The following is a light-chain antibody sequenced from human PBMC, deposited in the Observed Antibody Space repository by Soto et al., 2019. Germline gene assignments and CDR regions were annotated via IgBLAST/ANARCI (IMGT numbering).Light chain of an antibody. J-gene: IGLJ2*01. CDR3: SSFTRSGTLA. CDR1: NSDVGGYDH. Sequence: QSALAQPASVSGSPGQSITISCTGTNSDVGGYDHVSWFQQHPGKAPRLMIYDVTNRPSGVPNRVSGSKTGNTASLIISGLQAEDEADYYCSSFTRSGTLAFGGGTKLTVL. CDR2: DVT. V-gene: IGLV2-14*01.